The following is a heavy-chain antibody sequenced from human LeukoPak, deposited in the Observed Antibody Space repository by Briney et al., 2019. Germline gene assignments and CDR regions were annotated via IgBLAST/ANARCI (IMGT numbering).Heavy chain of an antibody. Sequence: PGGSLRLSCAASGFTFTNYAMNWVRQAPGKGLEWVSAISDRGDITYYADSVKGRFTISRDNSKNTLFLQMNSLRVEDTAVYYCLTSDYWGQGTLVTVSS. D-gene: IGHD4/OR15-4a*01. CDR2: ISDRGDIT. CDR1: GFTFTNYA. J-gene: IGHJ4*02. CDR3: LTSDY. V-gene: IGHV3-23*01.